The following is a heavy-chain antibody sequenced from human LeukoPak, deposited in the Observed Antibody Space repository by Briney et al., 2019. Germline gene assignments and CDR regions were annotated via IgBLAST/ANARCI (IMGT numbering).Heavy chain of an antibody. CDR3: ARIQWKSTRTVAGSLGPYNWFDP. J-gene: IGHJ5*02. D-gene: IGHD6-19*01. CDR2: MNPNSGNT. V-gene: IGHV1-8*02. Sequence: GASVKVSCKASGYTFTSYDINWVRQATGQGLEWMGWMNPNSGNTGYAQKFQGRVTMTRNTSISTAYMELSSLRSEDTAVYYCARIQWKSTRTVAGSLGPYNWFDPWGQGTLVTVSS. CDR1: GYTFTSYD.